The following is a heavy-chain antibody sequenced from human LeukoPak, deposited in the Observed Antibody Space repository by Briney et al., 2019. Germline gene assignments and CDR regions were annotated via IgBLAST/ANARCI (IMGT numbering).Heavy chain of an antibody. CDR3: AKARIAVAGRTPGWFDP. CDR2: IYTGGTT. D-gene: IGHD6-19*01. Sequence: PGGSLRLSCAASGFTVSSNSMSWVRQAPGKGLVWVSVIYTGGTTYYADSVKGRFTISRDNSKNTLYLQMNSLRAEDTAVYYCAKARIAVAGRTPGWFDPWGQGTLVTVSS. CDR1: GFTVSSNS. J-gene: IGHJ5*02. V-gene: IGHV3-66*01.